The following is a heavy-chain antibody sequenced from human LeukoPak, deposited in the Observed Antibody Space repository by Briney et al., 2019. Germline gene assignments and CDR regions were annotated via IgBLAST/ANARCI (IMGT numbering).Heavy chain of an antibody. CDR2: INSTSGGT. V-gene: IGHV1-2*02. Sequence: ASVRVSCKASGYTFTGYYMHWVRQAPGQGLEWMGWINSTSGGTNYAQKFQGRVTMTRDTSISTAYMELSSLRSDDTAVYYCARVSSWYWGQGTLFTVSS. CDR3: ARVSSWY. CDR1: GYTFTGYY. J-gene: IGHJ4*02.